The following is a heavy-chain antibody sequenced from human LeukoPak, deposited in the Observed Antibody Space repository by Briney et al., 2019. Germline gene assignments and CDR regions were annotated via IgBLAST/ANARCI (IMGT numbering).Heavy chain of an antibody. J-gene: IGHJ6*02. V-gene: IGHV3-30*03. D-gene: IGHD3-10*01. Sequence: GGSLRLSCAASGFTFSSYGMHWVRQAPGKGLEWVAVISYDGSNKYYVDSVKGRFTISRDNSKNTLYLQMNSLRAEDTAVYYCARRLWFGELLYGDGMDVWGQGTTVTVSS. CDR3: ARRLWFGELLYGDGMDV. CDR1: GFTFSSYG. CDR2: ISYDGSNK.